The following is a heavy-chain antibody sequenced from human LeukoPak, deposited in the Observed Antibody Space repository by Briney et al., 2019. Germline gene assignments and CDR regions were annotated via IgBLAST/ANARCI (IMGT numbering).Heavy chain of an antibody. CDR2: ISAYNGNT. V-gene: IGHV1-18*01. CDR1: GYTFTNFG. D-gene: IGHD3-3*01. CDR3: ARWNYDFWSGYYGGFDY. J-gene: IGHJ4*02. Sequence: GASVKVSCKASGYTFTNFGISWVRQAPGQGLEWMGWISAYNGNTNYAQRLQGRVTMTTDTSTSTAYMELRSLRSDDTAVYYCARWNYDFWSGYYGGFDYWGQGTLVTVSS.